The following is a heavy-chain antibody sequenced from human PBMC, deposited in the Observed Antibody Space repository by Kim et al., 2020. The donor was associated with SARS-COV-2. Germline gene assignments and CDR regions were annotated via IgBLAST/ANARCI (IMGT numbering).Heavy chain of an antibody. CDR1: GFAFSDYW. CDR2: ISGSRKTI. CDR3: ARDSEHNPGVLFDF. V-gene: IGHV3-11*04. Sequence: GGSLRLSCAASGFAFSDYWMNWIRQAPGKGLEWVSYISGSRKTINYADSVKGRFTISRDNAKNSIYLQMNNLRAEDTAIYYCARDSEHNPGVLFDFWGQG. J-gene: IGHJ4*02. D-gene: IGHD3-10*01.